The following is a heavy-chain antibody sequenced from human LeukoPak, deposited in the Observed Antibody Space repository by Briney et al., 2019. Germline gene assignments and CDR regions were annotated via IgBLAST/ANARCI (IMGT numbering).Heavy chain of an antibody. Sequence: ASVKVSCKASGYTFSNYGITWVRQAPGQGLEWMGWISAYNGKTNYAQKLQGRVTMTTDTSTNTAYMELRSLRSDDTAVYYCARDGPGYGDYINFDYWGQGTLVTVSS. D-gene: IGHD4-17*01. CDR3: ARDGPGYGDYINFDY. V-gene: IGHV1-18*01. CDR2: ISAYNGKT. J-gene: IGHJ4*02. CDR1: GYTFSNYG.